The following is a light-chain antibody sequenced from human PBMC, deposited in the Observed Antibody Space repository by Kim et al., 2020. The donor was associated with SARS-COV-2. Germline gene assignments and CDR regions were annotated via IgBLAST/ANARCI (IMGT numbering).Light chain of an antibody. CDR2: GTS. V-gene: IGKV3-15*01. CDR3: QHYNNWPPWT. CDR1: QSVSSS. Sequence: EIVMTQSPATLSVSPGERATLSCRASQSVSSSLAWYQQKPGQAPRLLIYGTSTRATGIPARFSGSGSGTEFTLTISSLQSEDIAIYYCQHYNNWPPWTFGQGTKVDIK. J-gene: IGKJ1*01.